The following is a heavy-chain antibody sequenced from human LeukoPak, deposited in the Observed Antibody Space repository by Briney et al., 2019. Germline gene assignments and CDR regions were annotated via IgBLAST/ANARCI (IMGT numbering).Heavy chain of an antibody. J-gene: IGHJ6*03. D-gene: IGHD2-21*01. V-gene: IGHV3-48*01. CDR1: GFIFSSYS. Sequence: PGGSLRLSCAASGFIFSSYSMNWVRQAPGKGLEWISYISSSSSTIYYADSVKGRFTISRDSAKNSLYLQMNSLRAEDTAVYYCARDRGVGIYYYYYMDVWGKGTTVTVSS. CDR2: ISSSSSTI. CDR3: ARDRGVGIYYYYYMDV.